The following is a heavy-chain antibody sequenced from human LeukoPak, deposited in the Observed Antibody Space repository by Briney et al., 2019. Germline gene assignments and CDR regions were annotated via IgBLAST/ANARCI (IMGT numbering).Heavy chain of an antibody. D-gene: IGHD1-26*01. CDR2: IKQDGSEK. J-gene: IGHJ3*02. CDR1: GLTFSSYA. Sequence: PGGSLRLSCAASGLTFSSYAMSWVRQAPGKGLEWVANIKQDGSEKYYVDSVKGRFTISRDNAKNSLYLQMNSLRAEDTAVYYCARDGDLIVGATSDAFDIWGQGTMVTVSS. CDR3: ARDGDLIVGATSDAFDI. V-gene: IGHV3-7*03.